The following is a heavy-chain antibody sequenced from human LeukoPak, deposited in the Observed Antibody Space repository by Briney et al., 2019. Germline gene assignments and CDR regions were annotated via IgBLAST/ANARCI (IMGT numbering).Heavy chain of an antibody. D-gene: IGHD4-17*01. J-gene: IGHJ4*02. Sequence: GGSLRLSCAASGFTFSDYYMSWIRQAPGKGLEWVSYISSSGSTIYYADSVKGRFTISRDNAKNSLYLQMNSLRAEDTAVYYCAKDVGTVTHVFDYWGQGTPVTVSS. CDR1: GFTFSDYY. CDR3: AKDVGTVTHVFDY. V-gene: IGHV3-11*01. CDR2: ISSSGSTI.